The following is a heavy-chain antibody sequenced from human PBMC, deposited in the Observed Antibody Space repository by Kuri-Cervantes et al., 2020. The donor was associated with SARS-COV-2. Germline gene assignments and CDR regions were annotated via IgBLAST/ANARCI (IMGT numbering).Heavy chain of an antibody. CDR2: ISSSSSYI. CDR1: GFTFSSYS. D-gene: IGHD3-9*01. J-gene: IGHJ4*02. V-gene: IGHV3-21*01. CDR3: AKVGDILTGYFFDY. Sequence: GGSLRLSCAASGFTFSSYSMNWVRQAPGKGLEWVSSISSSSSYIYYADSVKGRFTISRDNAKNSLYLQMNSLRAEDTAVYYCAKVGDILTGYFFDYWGQGTLVTVSS.